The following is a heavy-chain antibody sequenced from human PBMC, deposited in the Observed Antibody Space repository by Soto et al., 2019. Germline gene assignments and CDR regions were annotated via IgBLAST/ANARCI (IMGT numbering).Heavy chain of an antibody. CDR2: ISYDGSNK. D-gene: IGHD2-21*02. CDR3: ANDEVPVVVTAPFAY. J-gene: IGHJ4*02. CDR1: GFTFSSYG. V-gene: IGHV3-30*18. Sequence: QVQLVESGGGVVQPGRSLRLSCAASGFTFSSYGMHWVRQAPGKGLEWVAVISYDGSNKYYADSVKGRFTVSRDKSKNTMYLPVNSLRAEDTAVYYCANDEVPVVVTAPFAYWGQGPLVTVSS.